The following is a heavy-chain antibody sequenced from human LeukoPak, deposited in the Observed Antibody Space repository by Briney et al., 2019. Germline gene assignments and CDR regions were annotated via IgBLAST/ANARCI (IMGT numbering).Heavy chain of an antibody. V-gene: IGHV4-34*01. CDR1: GGSFSGYY. J-gene: IGHJ4*02. CDR2: INHSGST. D-gene: IGHD3-9*01. CDR3: ARVRLLRYFDWLLPYYFDY. Sequence: MPSETLSLTCAVYGGSFSGYYWSWIRQPPGKGLEWIGEINHSGSTNYNPSLKSRVTISVDTSKNQFSLKLSSVTAADTAVYYCARVRLLRYFDWLLPYYFDYWGQGTLVTVSS.